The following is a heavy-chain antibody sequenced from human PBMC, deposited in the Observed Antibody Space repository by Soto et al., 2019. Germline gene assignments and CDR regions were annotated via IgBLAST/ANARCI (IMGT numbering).Heavy chain of an antibody. CDR2: IYYSGST. Sequence: SETLSLTCTFPSSSIISSTYYWAWIRQPPGKGLEWIGSIYYSGSTYYNPSLKSRVTISVDTSKNQFSLKLSSVTAADTAVYYCASPKIAFYNWFDPWGQGTLVTVS. CDR1: SSSIISSTYY. J-gene: IGHJ5*02. V-gene: IGHV4-39*01. D-gene: IGHD3-3*02. CDR3: ASPKIAFYNWFDP.